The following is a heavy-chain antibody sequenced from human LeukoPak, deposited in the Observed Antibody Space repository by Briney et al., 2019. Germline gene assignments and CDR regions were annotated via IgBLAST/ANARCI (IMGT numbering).Heavy chain of an antibody. J-gene: IGHJ3*01. V-gene: IGHV1-46*01. CDR2: INPSGGST. CDR1: GYTFTSYY. Sequence: ASVKVSCKASGYTFTSYYIHWVRQAPGQGLQWMGGINPSGGSTSYAQKFQGRVTMTRDMSTSTVYMELSSLRSEASAMYYCARVADAFDFWGQGTMVTVSS. CDR3: ARVADAFDF.